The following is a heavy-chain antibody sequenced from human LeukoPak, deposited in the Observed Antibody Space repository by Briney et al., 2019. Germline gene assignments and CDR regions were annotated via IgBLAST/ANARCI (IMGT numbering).Heavy chain of an antibody. Sequence: ASVKVSCKGSGYTFTSYGISGVRQAPGQGGEWRGWISAYNGNTNYAPKLQGRLTMTTDTSTSTAYMALRSLRSDDTAVYYCARDRMVRGFDYYYGMDVWGKGTTVTVSS. J-gene: IGHJ6*04. CDR1: GYTFTSYG. CDR2: ISAYNGNT. V-gene: IGHV1-18*04. D-gene: IGHD3-10*01. CDR3: ARDRMVRGFDYYYGMDV.